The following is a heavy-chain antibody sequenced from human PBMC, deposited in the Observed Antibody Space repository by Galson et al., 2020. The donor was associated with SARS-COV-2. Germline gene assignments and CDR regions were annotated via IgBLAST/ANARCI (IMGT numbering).Heavy chain of an antibody. CDR2: IWYDGSNK. CDR3: AREAVYGDYCGIDY. CDR1: GFTFSSYG. D-gene: IGHD4-17*01. V-gene: IGHV3-33*01. J-gene: IGHJ4*02. Sequence: VQAGGSLRLSCAASGFTFSSYGMHWVRQAPGKGLEWVAVIWYDGSNKYYADSVKGRFTISRDNSKNTLYLQMNSLRAEDTAVYYCAREAVYGDYCGIDYWGQGTLVTVSS.